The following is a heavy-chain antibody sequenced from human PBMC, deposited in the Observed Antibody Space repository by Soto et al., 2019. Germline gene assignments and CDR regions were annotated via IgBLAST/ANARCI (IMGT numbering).Heavy chain of an antibody. CDR3: ARRRGTCFEF. D-gene: IGHD3-10*01. Sequence: PSETLSLTCTVSGGSISSYYWSWIRQPPGKGLEWIGYIYYSGSTNYNPSLKSGVTISVDTSKNQFSLKLSSVPAADPAVYYCARRRGTCFEFWLQGTVVTVSS. V-gene: IGHV4-59*01. CDR2: IYYSGST. J-gene: IGHJ4*02. CDR1: GGSISSYY.